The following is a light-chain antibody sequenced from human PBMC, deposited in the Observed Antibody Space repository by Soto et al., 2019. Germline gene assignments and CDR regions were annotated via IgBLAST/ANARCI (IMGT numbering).Light chain of an antibody. CDR2: EVS. J-gene: IGLJ1*01. CDR3: SSYTNINTRACV. Sequence: QSVLTQPASVSGSPGQSLTISCTGTSIDIAPYNYVSWYQQHPGKAPKLIIYEVSYRPSGISNRFSGSKSDNTASLTISGLQAEDEADYYCSSYTNINTRACVFGAGTKVTVL. V-gene: IGLV2-14*01. CDR1: SIDIAPYNY.